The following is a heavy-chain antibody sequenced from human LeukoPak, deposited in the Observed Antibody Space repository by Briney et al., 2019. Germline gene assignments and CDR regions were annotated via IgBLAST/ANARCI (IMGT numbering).Heavy chain of an antibody. J-gene: IGHJ6*02. CDR2: ISGSGGST. CDR3: AKVADSSGYYWGAGMDV. Sequence: GGSLRLSCAASGFTFSTYAMNWVRQAPGKGLEWVSAISGSGGSTYYADSVKGRFTISRDNSKNTLYLQMNSLRAEDTAVYYCAKVADSSGYYWGAGMDVWGQGTTVTVSS. V-gene: IGHV3-23*01. CDR1: GFTFSTYA. D-gene: IGHD3-22*01.